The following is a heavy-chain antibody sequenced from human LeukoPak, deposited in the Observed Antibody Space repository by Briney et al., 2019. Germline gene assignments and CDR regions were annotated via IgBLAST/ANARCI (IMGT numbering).Heavy chain of an antibody. D-gene: IGHD3-10*01. CDR1: GFTFSSYW. V-gene: IGHV3-7*01. J-gene: IGHJ4*02. CDR2: IKQDGSEK. Sequence: PGGSLRLSCAASGFTFSSYWMSWVRQAPGKGLEWVANIKQDGSEKYYVDSVKGRFTISRDNAKNSLYLQMNSLRAEDTAVYYCARDGGVLESYFDYWGQGTLVTVSS. CDR3: ARDGGVLESYFDY.